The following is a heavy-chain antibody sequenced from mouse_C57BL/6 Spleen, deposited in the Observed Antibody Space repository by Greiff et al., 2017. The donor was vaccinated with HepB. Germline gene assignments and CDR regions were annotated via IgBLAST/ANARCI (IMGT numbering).Heavy chain of an antibody. D-gene: IGHD1-1*01. Sequence: VQLQQPGAELVRPGSSVKLSCKASGYTFPSYWMHWVKQRPIQGLEWIGNIDPSDSETHYNQKFKDKATLTVDKSSSTAYMQLSSLTSEDSAVYYCARGKVITTGYYAMDYWGQGTSVTVSS. V-gene: IGHV1-52*01. CDR3: ARGKVITTGYYAMDY. CDR2: IDPSDSET. J-gene: IGHJ4*01. CDR1: GYTFPSYW.